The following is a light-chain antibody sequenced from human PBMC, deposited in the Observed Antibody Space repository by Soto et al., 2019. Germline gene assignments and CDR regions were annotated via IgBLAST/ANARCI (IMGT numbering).Light chain of an antibody. CDR1: QDISSW. CDR2: AAS. J-gene: IGKJ3*01. CDR3: HQTSTFPLT. V-gene: IGKV1-12*01. Sequence: DIQMTQSPSSVSASVGDRVTITCRASQDISSWLAWYQQRPGKAPKLLMYAASTLLNGVPSRFSGSGSGTDFTLIISSLQPEDFATYYCHQTSTFPLTFGPGTKVDI.